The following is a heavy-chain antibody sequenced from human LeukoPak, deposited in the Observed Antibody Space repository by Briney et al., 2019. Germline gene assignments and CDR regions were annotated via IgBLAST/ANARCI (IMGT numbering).Heavy chain of an antibody. D-gene: IGHD3-9*01. Sequence: GSLRLSCAASGFTFSSYEMNWVRQAPGKGLEGVSYISSSGSTIYYADSVKGRFTISRDNAKNSLYLQMNSLRAEDTAVYYCARDRRHFITISEIDYWGQGTLVTVSS. V-gene: IGHV3-48*03. CDR2: ISSSGSTI. CDR1: GFTFSSYE. J-gene: IGHJ4*02. CDR3: ARDRRHFITISEIDY.